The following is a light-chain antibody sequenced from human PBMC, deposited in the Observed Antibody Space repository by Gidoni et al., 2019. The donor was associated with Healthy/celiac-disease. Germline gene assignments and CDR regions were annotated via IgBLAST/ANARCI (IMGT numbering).Light chain of an antibody. V-gene: IGKV3-15*01. CDR1: QSVSSN. CDR2: GAS. CDR3: QQYNNWLT. J-gene: IGKJ4*01. Sequence: EIVMTQSPATLSVSPGERATLSCRASQSVSSNLAWYQQKPGQAPRLLIYGASTRATGIHARFSGSGSGTEFTLTISSLQSEDFAVYYCQQYNNWLTFXGXTKVEIK.